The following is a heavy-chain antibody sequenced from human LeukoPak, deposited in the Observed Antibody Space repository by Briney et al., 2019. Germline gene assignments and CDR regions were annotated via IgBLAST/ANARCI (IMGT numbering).Heavy chain of an antibody. Sequence: AETLRLSCAASSGTVTGCSYYWGWKRQAPGMGLEWIGCIYYSGSAYYNPSLESRVTLSVDTSKNQFSLKVTSVTAADTAVYYCAQDPVAVWAYFDLSGQGTLVTVSS. CDR1: SGTVTGCSYY. CDR3: AQDPVAVWAYFDL. D-gene: IGHD3-16*01. V-gene: IGHV4-39*07. J-gene: IGHJ4*02. CDR2: IYYSGSA.